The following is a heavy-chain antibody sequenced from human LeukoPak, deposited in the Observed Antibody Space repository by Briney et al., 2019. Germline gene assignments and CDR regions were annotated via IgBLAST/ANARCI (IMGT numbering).Heavy chain of an antibody. CDR3: ARITNRDYFDL. CDR2: INTDGSST. Sequence: GGSLRLSCAASGFTFSSYWMHWVRQAPGKGLVWVSRINTDGSSTSYADSVKGRFTMSRDNAKNTLYLQMDSLRDEDTGVYYCARITNRDYFDLWGQGTLVTVSS. V-gene: IGHV3-74*01. D-gene: IGHD1-14*01. CDR1: GFTFSSYW. J-gene: IGHJ4*02.